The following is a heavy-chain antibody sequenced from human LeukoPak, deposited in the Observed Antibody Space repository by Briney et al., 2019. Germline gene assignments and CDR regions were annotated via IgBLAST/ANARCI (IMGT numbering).Heavy chain of an antibody. Sequence: EASVKVSCKASGYTFTNYGVSWVRQAPGQGLEWMGWISAYNGYTNYAQKFQFRVTMTTDTSTSTAYMELRSLTSDDTAVYYCARDKAVTTEVTQYFQHWGQGTLVTVSS. CDR1: GYTFTNYG. CDR3: ARDKAVTTEVTQYFQH. V-gene: IGHV1-18*01. J-gene: IGHJ1*01. D-gene: IGHD4-11*01. CDR2: ISAYNGYT.